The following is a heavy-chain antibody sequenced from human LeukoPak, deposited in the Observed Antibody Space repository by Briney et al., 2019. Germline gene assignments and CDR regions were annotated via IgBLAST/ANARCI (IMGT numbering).Heavy chain of an antibody. J-gene: IGHJ5*02. Sequence: SQTLSLTCTVSGGSISSGGYYWSWIRQHPGKGLEWFGYIYYSGSTYYNPSLKSRVTISVDTSKNQFSLKLSSVTAADTAVYYCARELTMLVVVRRARWFDPWGQGTLVTVSS. CDR1: GGSISSGGYY. V-gene: IGHV4-31*03. CDR2: IYYSGST. D-gene: IGHD3-22*01. CDR3: ARELTMLVVVRRARWFDP.